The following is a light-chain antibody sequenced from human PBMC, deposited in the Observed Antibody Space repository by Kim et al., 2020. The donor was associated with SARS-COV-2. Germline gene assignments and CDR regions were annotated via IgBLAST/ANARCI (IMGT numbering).Light chain of an antibody. CDR2: DAS. V-gene: IGKV1-27*01. CDR1: QGISNF. J-gene: IGKJ4*01. Sequence: ASVGDRVTISCRASQGISNFLAWYQQKPGKVPKLLIYDASTLQSGVPSRFSAGRSGTDFTLTISSLQPEDVATYYCQKYDSAPRTFGGGTKVDIK. CDR3: QKYDSAPRT.